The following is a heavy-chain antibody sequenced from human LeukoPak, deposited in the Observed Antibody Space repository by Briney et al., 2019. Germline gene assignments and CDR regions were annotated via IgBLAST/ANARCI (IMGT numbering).Heavy chain of an antibody. CDR2: IYYSGST. Sequence: SETLSLTCTVSGGSISSSSYYWGWIRQPPGKGLEWNGSIYYSGSTYYNPSLKSRVTISVDTSKNQFSLKLSSVTAADTAVYYCNMVVVTATANWFDPWGQGTLVTVSS. D-gene: IGHD2-21*02. J-gene: IGHJ5*02. V-gene: IGHV4-39*07. CDR3: NMVVVTATANWFDP. CDR1: GGSISSSSYY.